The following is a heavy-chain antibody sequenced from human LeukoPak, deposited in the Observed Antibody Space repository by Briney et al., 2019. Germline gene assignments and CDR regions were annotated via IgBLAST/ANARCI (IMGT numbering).Heavy chain of an antibody. V-gene: IGHV5-51*01. CDR3: ARLGRDYDSSGSFDY. J-gene: IGHJ4*02. CDR1: GYSFTSYW. CDR2: IYPGDSDT. D-gene: IGHD3-22*01. Sequence: AGESPKISCKGSGYSFTSYWIGWVRQMPGKGLEWMGIIYPGDSDTRYSPSFQGQVTISADKSISTAYLQWSSLKASDTAMYYCARLGRDYDSSGSFDYWGQGTLVTVSS.